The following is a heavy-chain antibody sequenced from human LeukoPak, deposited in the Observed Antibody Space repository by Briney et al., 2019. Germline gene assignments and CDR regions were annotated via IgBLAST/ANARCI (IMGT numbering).Heavy chain of an antibody. D-gene: IGHD1-1*01. CDR3: ARNEGSPRYFDY. CDR1: GGSVSSGSYY. Sequence: PSETLSLTCTVSGGSVSSGSYYWSWIRQPPGKGLEWIGYIYYSGSTNYNPSLKSRVTISVDTSKNQFSLKLSSVTAAVTAVYYCARNEGSPRYFDYWGQGTLVTVSS. V-gene: IGHV4-61*01. J-gene: IGHJ4*02. CDR2: IYYSGST.